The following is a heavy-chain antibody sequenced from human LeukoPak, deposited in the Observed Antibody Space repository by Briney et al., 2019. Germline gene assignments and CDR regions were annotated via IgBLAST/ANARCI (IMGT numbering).Heavy chain of an antibody. D-gene: IGHD3-22*01. V-gene: IGHV1-24*01. CDR1: GYTLTELS. CDR2: FDPEDGET. J-gene: IGHJ4*02. Sequence: ASVKVSCKVSGYTLTELSMHWVRQAPGKGLEWMGGFDPEDGETIYAQKLQGRVTMTEDTSTDTAYMELSSLRSEDTAVYYCARAKQITMIVVALAEEWGQGTLVTVSS. CDR3: ARAKQITMIVVALAEE.